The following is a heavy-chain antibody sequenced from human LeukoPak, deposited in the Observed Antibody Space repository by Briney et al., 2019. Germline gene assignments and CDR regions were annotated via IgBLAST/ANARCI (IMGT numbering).Heavy chain of an antibody. J-gene: IGHJ6*02. CDR2: ISWNSGSI. D-gene: IGHD6-6*01. CDR1: GFTFDDYA. Sequence: PGRSLRLSCAASGFTFDDYAMHWVRQAPGKGLEWVSGISWNSGSIGYADSVKGRFTISRDNAKNSLYLQMNSLRAEDTALYYCAKDIRGGYSSLSFYLYYYYGMDVWGQGTTVTVSS. V-gene: IGHV3-9*01. CDR3: AKDIRGGYSSLSFYLYYYYGMDV.